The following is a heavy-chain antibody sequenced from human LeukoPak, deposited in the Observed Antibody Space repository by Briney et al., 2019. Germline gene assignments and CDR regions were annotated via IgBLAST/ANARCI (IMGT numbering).Heavy chain of an antibody. J-gene: IGHJ4*02. CDR2: ISAYNGNT. V-gene: IGHV1-18*01. CDR3: ARDPTAKYPLDY. CDR1: GYTLTELS. Sequence: ASVKVSCKVSGYTLTELSMHWVRQAPGQGLEWMGWISAYNGNTNYARKLQGRVTMTTDTSTSTAYMELSSLRSEDTAVYYCARDPTAKYPLDYWGQGTLVTVSS. D-gene: IGHD2/OR15-2a*01.